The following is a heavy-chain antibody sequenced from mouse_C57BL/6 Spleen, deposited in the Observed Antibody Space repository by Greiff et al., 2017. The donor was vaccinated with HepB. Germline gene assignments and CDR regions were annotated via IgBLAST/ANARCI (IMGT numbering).Heavy chain of an antibody. D-gene: IGHD1-1*01. J-gene: IGHJ3*01. CDR3: ARGVLRSAWFAY. Sequence: VQLQQSGPELVKPGASVKMSCKASGYTFTDYNMHWVKQSHGKSLEWIGYINPNNGGTSYNQKFKGKATLTVNKSSSTAYMKLRSLTSEDSAVYYCARGVLRSAWFAYWGQGTLVTVSA. CDR1: GYTFTDYN. V-gene: IGHV1-22*01. CDR2: INPNNGGT.